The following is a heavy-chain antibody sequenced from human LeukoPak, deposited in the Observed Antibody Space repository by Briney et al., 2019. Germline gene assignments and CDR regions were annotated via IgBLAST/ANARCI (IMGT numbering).Heavy chain of an antibody. CDR1: GYTFTSYG. D-gene: IGHD6-13*01. J-gene: IGHJ4*02. CDR2: ISAYNGNT. V-gene: IGHV1-18*04. CDR3: ARVYSRYFDY. Sequence: ASVKVSCKASGYTFTSYGISWVRQAPGQGLEWSGWISAYNGNTNYAQKLQGRVTMTTDTSPSTAYMEVRSLRSRDTAVYYCARVYSRYFDYWGQGTLVTGSS.